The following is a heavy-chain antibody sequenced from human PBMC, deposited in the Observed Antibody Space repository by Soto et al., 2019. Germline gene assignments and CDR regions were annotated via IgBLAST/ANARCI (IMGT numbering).Heavy chain of an antibody. D-gene: IGHD6-13*01. CDR2: ISYDGSIK. V-gene: IGHV3-30*18. Sequence: QVQLVESGGGVFQPGRSLRLSWAASGFTFSGYGIHGVRQAPGEGLEWVAVISYDGSIKYYTNPAKGRFTISRDNSKCTLYLQMNSLRAEDTAVYYCAKEIRADSSSWCFDSWGQGTLVTVSS. J-gene: IGHJ4*02. CDR1: GFTFSGYG. CDR3: AKEIRADSSSWCFDS.